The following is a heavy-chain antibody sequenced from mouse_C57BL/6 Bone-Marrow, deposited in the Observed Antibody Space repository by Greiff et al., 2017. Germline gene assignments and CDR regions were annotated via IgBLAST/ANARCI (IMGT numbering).Heavy chain of an antibody. J-gene: IGHJ4*01. V-gene: IGHV1-54*01. CDR2: INPGSGGT. CDR1: GYAFTNYL. D-gene: IGHD2-3*01. Sequence: QVQLQQSGAELVRPGTSVQVSCKASGYAFTNYLIEWVKQRPGQGLEWIGVINPGSGGTNYNEKFKGKATLTADKSSSTAYMQLSSLTSEDSAVYFCARSGNIFDGYYGYARDYWGQGTSVTVSS. CDR3: ARSGNIFDGYYGYARDY.